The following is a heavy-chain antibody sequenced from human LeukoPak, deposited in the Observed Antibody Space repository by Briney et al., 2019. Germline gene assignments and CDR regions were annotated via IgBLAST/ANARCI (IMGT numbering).Heavy chain of an antibody. J-gene: IGHJ5*02. D-gene: IGHD2-2*01. CDR2: ISGDGGST. CDR3: AKGGIVVVPAAWFDP. Sequence: GGTLRLSCAASGFTFDVYAMHWVRQAPGKGLEGGSLISGDGGSTYYADSVKGRLTISKDNSKNSLYLQMSSLRTEDTALYYCAKGGIVVVPAAWFDPWGQGTLVTVSS. CDR1: GFTFDVYA. V-gene: IGHV3-43*02.